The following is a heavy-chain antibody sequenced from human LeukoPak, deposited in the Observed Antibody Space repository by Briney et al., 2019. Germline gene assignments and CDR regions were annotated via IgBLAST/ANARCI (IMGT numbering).Heavy chain of an antibody. J-gene: IGHJ4*02. CDR1: GYTFTSYD. CDR3: ARGSRIVGATTLGY. D-gene: IGHD1-26*01. V-gene: IGHV1-69*04. CDR2: IIPILGIA. Sequence: ASVKVSCKASGYTFTSYDINWVRQATGQGLEWMGRIIPILGIANYAQKFQGRVTITADKSTSTAYMELSSLRSEDTAVYYCARGSRIVGATTLGYWGQGTLVTVSS.